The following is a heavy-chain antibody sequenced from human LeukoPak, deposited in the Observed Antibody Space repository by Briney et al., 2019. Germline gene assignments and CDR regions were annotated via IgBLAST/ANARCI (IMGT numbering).Heavy chain of an antibody. D-gene: IGHD6-13*01. J-gene: IGHJ4*02. CDR2: ISGSGGST. V-gene: IGHV3-23*01. Sequence: GGSLRLSCAASGFIVSSKYMSWVRQAPGKGLEWVSAISGSGGSTYYADSVKGRFTISRDNSKNTLYLQMNSLRAEDTAVYYCASVAAAEDYWGQGTLVTVSS. CDR3: ASVAAAEDY. CDR1: GFIVSSKY.